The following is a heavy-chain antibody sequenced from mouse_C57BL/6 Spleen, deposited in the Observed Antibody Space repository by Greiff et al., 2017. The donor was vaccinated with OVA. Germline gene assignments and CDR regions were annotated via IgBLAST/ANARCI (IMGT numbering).Heavy chain of an antibody. V-gene: IGHV1-26*01. CDR2: INPNNGGT. J-gene: IGHJ3*01. Sequence: VQLQQSGPELVKPGASVKISCKASGYTFTDSYMNWVKQSHGKSLEWIGDINPNNGGTSYNQKFKGKATLTVDKSSSTAYMEFRSLTSEDSAVYYCARSKAYYSKAWFAYWGQGTLVTVSA. D-gene: IGHD2-5*01. CDR3: ARSKAYYSKAWFAY. CDR1: GYTFTDSY.